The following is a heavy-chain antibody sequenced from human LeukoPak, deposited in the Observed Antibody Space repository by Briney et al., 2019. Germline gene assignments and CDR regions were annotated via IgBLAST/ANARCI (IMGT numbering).Heavy chain of an antibody. CDR3: ARTLSSSWYPRPLDYYYYYMDV. CDR1: GGSFSGYY. V-gene: IGHV4-34*01. Sequence: SETLSLTCAVYGGSFSGYYWSWIRQPPGKGLEWIGEINHSGSTNYNPSLKSRVTISVDTSKNQFSLKLSSVTAADTAVYYRARTLSSSWYPRPLDYYYYYMDVWGKGTTVTISS. D-gene: IGHD6-13*01. CDR2: INHSGST. J-gene: IGHJ6*03.